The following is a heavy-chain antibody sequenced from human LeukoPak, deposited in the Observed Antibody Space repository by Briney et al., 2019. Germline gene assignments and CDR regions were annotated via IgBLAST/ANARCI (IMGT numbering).Heavy chain of an antibody. CDR3: AREVAYYDSSEIPGDY. CDR1: GYTFTGYY. Sequence: ASVKVSCKASGYTFTGYYMHWVRQAPGQGLEWMGWINPNSGGTNYAQKFQGRVTITRDTSISTAYMELSRLRSDDTAVYYCAREVAYYDSSEIPGDYWGQGTLVTVSS. CDR2: INPNSGGT. V-gene: IGHV1-2*02. D-gene: IGHD3-22*01. J-gene: IGHJ4*02.